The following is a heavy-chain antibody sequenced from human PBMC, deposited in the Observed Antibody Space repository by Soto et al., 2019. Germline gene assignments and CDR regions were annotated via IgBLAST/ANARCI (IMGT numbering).Heavy chain of an antibody. V-gene: IGHV1-3*01. Sequence: ASVKVSCKASGYTFTSYAMQWVRQAPGQRLEWMGWINAGNGNTKYSQKFQGRVTITRDTSASTAYMELSSLRSEDTAVYYCARFGIVGATYYYYGMDVWGQGTTVTVS. CDR1: GYTFTSYA. J-gene: IGHJ6*02. D-gene: IGHD1-26*01. CDR3: ARFGIVGATYYYYGMDV. CDR2: INAGNGNT.